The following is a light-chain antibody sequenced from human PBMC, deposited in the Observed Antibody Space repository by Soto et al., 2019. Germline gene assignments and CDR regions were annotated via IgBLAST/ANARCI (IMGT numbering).Light chain of an antibody. J-gene: IGLJ2*01. CDR1: SSDVGGYNY. Sequence: QSALPQPASVSGSPGQSITMSCTGTSSDVGGYNYVSWYQQHPGKAPKLMIYDVSNRPSGVSNRFSGSKSGNTASLTISGLQAEDEADYYCSSYTSSSIPVVFGGGTKLTVL. V-gene: IGLV2-14*01. CDR2: DVS. CDR3: SSYTSSSIPVV.